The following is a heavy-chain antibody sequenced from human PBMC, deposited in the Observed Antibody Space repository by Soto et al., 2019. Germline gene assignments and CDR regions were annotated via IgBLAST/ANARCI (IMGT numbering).Heavy chain of an antibody. J-gene: IGHJ6*02. Sequence: GASVEVSCKASGFTFTSSAVQWVRQARGQRLEWIGWIVVGSGNTNYAQKFQERVTITRDMSTSTAYMELSSLRSEDTAVYYCAXEVRIAAAGAYYYGMDVWGQGTTVTVSS. CDR1: GFTFTSSA. V-gene: IGHV1-58*01. CDR3: AXEVRIAAAGAYYYGMDV. CDR2: IVVGSGNT. D-gene: IGHD6-13*01.